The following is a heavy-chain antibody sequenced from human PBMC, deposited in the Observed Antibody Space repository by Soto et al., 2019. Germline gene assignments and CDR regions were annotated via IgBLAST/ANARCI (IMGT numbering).Heavy chain of an antibody. CDR2: IYYSGST. CDR3: IGYYYYYYYVDV. J-gene: IGHJ6*03. V-gene: IGHV4-59*08. D-gene: IGHD3-10*01. CDR1: GGSISSYY. Sequence: PSETLSLTCTVSGGSISSYYWSWIRQPPGKGLEWIGYIYYSGSTNYNPSLKSRVTISVDTSKNQFSLKLSSVTAADTAVYYCIGYYYYYYYVDVWGKGTTVTVSS.